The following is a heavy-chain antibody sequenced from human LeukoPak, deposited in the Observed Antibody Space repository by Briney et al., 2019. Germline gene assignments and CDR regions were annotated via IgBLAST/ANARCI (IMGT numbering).Heavy chain of an antibody. Sequence: SETVSLPCTVSGGSISSSSYYWGWIRQPPGKGLEWIGSIYYSGSTYYNPSLKSRVTISVDTSKNQFSVKLSSVTAADTAVYYCASHPLWNDGIYNWFDPWGQGTLVTVSS. V-gene: IGHV4-39*01. CDR3: ASHPLWNDGIYNWFDP. J-gene: IGHJ5*02. CDR2: IYYSGST. D-gene: IGHD1-1*01. CDR1: GGSISSSSYY.